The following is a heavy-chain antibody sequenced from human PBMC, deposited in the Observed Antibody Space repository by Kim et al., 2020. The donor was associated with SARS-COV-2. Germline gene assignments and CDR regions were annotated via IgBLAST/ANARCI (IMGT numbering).Heavy chain of an antibody. CDR3: ARRIDSSGYSFFDY. J-gene: IGHJ4*02. D-gene: IGHD3-22*01. Sequence: STSFQGQVTISADKSISTAYLQWSSLKASDTAMYYCARRIDSSGYSFFDYWGQGTLVTVSS. V-gene: IGHV5-51*01.